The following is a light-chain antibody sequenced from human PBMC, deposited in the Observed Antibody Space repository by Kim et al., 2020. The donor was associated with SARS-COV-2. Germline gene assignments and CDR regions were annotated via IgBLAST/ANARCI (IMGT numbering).Light chain of an antibody. CDR2: RNN. V-gene: IGLV1-47*01. CDR1: SPNIGSTY. J-gene: IGLJ2*01. CDR3: ATWDDSHVV. Sequence: PRQRDPLLCSRDSPNIGSTYVYWYEQPPETAPKLLIYRNNQRPSGVPDRCSGSKSGTSASLAISGLRSEDEADYYCATWDDSHVVFGGGTQLTVL.